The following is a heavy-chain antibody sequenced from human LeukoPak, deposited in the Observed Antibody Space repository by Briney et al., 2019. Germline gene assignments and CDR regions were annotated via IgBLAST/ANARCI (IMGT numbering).Heavy chain of an antibody. J-gene: IGHJ5*02. V-gene: IGHV4-34*01. CDR3: ARGRGRYGWGRPSWFDP. D-gene: IGHD3-10*01. CDR2: INHSGST. Sequence: SETLSLTWAVDGGSLSSYYWSWIRQPPGRGLEWIGEINHSGSTNYNPSPKRRLTKSVDTSKNQFSLKLSSVTAADTAVYYCARGRGRYGWGRPSWFDPWGQGTLVTVSS. CDR1: GGSLSSYY.